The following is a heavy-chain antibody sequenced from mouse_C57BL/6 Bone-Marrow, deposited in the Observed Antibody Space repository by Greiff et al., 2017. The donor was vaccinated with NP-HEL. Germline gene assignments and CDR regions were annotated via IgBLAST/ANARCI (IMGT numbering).Heavy chain of an antibody. CDR2: IDPENGDT. J-gene: IGHJ4*01. CDR3: TPYGFPYYYAMDY. D-gene: IGHD2-10*02. V-gene: IGHV14-4*01. CDR1: GFNIKDDY. Sequence: VQLQHSGAELVRPGASVKLSCTASGFNIKDDYMHWVKQRPEQGLEWIGWIDPENGDTEYASKFQGKATITADTSSNTAYLQLSSLTSEDTAVYYCTPYGFPYYYAMDYWGQGTSVTVSS.